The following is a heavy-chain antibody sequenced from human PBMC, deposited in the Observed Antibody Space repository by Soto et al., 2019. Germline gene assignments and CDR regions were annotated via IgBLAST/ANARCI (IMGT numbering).Heavy chain of an antibody. CDR1: GGSISTYY. CDR3: ARDAYYYDTRGYYLVDY. V-gene: IGHV4-4*07. D-gene: IGHD3-22*01. J-gene: IGHJ4*02. CDR2: IYSSGDT. Sequence: QVQLQESGPGLVKPSETLSLTCTVSGGSISTYYWSWIRQPAGKGLEWIGRIYSSGDTYYHPSLESRVTMSVDTSNNQFSLKLSSVTAADTAVYYCARDAYYYDTRGYYLVDYWGQGLLVTVSS.